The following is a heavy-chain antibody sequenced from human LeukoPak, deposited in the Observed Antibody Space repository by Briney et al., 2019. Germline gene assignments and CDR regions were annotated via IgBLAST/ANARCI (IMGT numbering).Heavy chain of an antibody. CDR3: ASLTYYFDSSGYYPGYFQH. CDR1: GFTFSNYA. CDR2: IWYDGSNK. V-gene: IGHV3-33*03. J-gene: IGHJ1*01. D-gene: IGHD3-22*01. Sequence: GRSLRLSCAASGFTFSNYAMYWVRQAPGKGLEWVTIIWYDGSNKNYADSVKGRFTISRDNAKNSLYLQMNSLRAEDTAVYYCASLTYYFDSSGYYPGYFQHWGQGTLVTVSS.